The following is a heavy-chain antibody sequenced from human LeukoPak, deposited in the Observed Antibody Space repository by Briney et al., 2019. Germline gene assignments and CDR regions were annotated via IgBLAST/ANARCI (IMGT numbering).Heavy chain of an antibody. Sequence: SETLSLTCTVSGGSISSYYWSWIRQPPGKGLEWIGYIYTSGSTNYNSSLKSRATISVDTSKNQFSLKLSSVTAADTAVYYCAREYSSSWYGRWFDPWGQGTLVTVSS. J-gene: IGHJ5*02. CDR2: IYTSGST. D-gene: IGHD6-13*01. CDR1: GGSISSYY. V-gene: IGHV4-4*09. CDR3: AREYSSSWYGRWFDP.